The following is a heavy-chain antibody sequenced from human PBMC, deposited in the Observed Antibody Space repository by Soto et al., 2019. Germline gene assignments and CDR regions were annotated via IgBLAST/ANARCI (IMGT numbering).Heavy chain of an antibody. J-gene: IGHJ4*02. CDR2: IYHSGST. Sequence: ASETLSLTCAVSGVTIISGGYSWSWIRQPPGKGLEWIGYIYHSGSTYYNPSLKSRVTISVDRSKNQFSLKLSSVTAADTAVYYCARGDCDGDCYYYWGQGTLVTVSS. CDR3: ARGDCDGDCYYY. D-gene: IGHD2-21*02. V-gene: IGHV4-30-2*01. CDR1: GVTIISGGYS.